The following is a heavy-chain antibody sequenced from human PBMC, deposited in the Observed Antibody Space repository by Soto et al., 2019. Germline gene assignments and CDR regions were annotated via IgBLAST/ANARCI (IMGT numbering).Heavy chain of an antibody. Sequence: EVQLLESGGGLVQPGGSLRLSCAASGFSFSKYAMSWVRQAPGKGLEWVSATGGSGTSTYYADSVKGRFTISRDNSKNILYLQMDRLRAEDTAVYYCANLAYCGGYCYSGGYAWGQGTLVTVSS. CDR2: TGGSGTST. CDR3: ANLAYCGGYCYSGGYA. J-gene: IGHJ5*02. V-gene: IGHV3-23*01. D-gene: IGHD2-21*02. CDR1: GFSFSKYA.